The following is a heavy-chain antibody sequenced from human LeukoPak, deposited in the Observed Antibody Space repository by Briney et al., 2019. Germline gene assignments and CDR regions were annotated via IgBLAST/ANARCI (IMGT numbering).Heavy chain of an antibody. CDR3: ARGPFIAAENQRHLDY. CDR1: GGSISSYY. J-gene: IGHJ4*02. V-gene: IGHV4-59*01. D-gene: IGHD6-13*01. Sequence: SETLSLTCTVSGGSISSYYWSWIRQPPGKGLEWIGYINYSGSTNYNPSLKSRVTISVDTSKNQFSLKLSSVTAADTAVYYCARGPFIAAENQRHLDYWGQGTLVTVSS. CDR2: INYSGST.